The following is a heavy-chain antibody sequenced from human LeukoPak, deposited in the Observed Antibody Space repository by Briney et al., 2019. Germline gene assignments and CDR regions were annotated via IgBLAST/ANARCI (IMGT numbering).Heavy chain of an antibody. Sequence: GGSLRLSCAASGFTFSSYEMNWVRQAPGKGLKWVSYISSSGNTIYYADSVKGRFTISRDNAKNSLYLQMNSLRAEDTAVYYCARASYSPNWFDPWGQGTLVTVSS. V-gene: IGHV3-48*03. J-gene: IGHJ5*02. CDR1: GFTFSSYE. CDR2: ISSSGNTI. D-gene: IGHD5-18*01. CDR3: ARASYSPNWFDP.